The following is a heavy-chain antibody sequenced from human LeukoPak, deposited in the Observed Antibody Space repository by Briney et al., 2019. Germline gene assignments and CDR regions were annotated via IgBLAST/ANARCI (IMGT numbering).Heavy chain of an antibody. CDR2: INPNSVDT. Sequence: ASVKVSCKASGYTFTGYYMHWVRQAPGQGLEWMGWINPNSVDTKFAREFQGRVTMTRDTSISTAYMGLSRLRSDDTAVYYCATQRGSYLWGTDFDYWGQGTLVTVSS. CDR1: GYTFTGYY. CDR3: ATQRGSYLWGTDFDY. D-gene: IGHD3-16*01. V-gene: IGHV1-2*02. J-gene: IGHJ4*02.